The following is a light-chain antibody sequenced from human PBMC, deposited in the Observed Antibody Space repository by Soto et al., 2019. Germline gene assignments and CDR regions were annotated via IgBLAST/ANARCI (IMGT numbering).Light chain of an antibody. Sequence: DVVMTQSPLSLPVTLGQPASISCRSSQSLVYSDGNTYWHWFHQRPGQSPRRLIYKVSNRDSGVPDRVSGSGSGTDFTLKISRVEAEDVGLYYCMQGTHWPRTFGQGTKVEI. V-gene: IGKV2-30*01. CDR1: QSLVYSDGNTY. CDR2: KVS. J-gene: IGKJ1*01. CDR3: MQGTHWPRT.